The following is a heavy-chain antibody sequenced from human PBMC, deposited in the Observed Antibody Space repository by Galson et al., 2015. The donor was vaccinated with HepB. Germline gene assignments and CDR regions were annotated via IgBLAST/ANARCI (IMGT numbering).Heavy chain of an antibody. Sequence: SLRLSCAASGFTVSDFYMSWIRQAPGKGLEWVSYISSSSSYTNYADSVKGRFTSSRDNAKNSLYLQMNSLRAEDTAVYYCARGVPGYCSSTSCSVTVHGMDVWGQGTTVTVSS. CDR2: ISSSSSYT. J-gene: IGHJ6*02. V-gene: IGHV3-11*05. D-gene: IGHD2-2*01. CDR1: GFTVSDFY. CDR3: ARGVPGYCSSTSCSVTVHGMDV.